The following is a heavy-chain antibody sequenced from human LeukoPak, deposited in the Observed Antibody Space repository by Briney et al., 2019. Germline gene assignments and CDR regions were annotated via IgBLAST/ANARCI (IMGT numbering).Heavy chain of an antibody. Sequence: SETLSLTCAVYGGSFSGYFWSWIRQPPGKGLEWIGSIYYSGSTYYNPSLKSRVTISVDTSKNQFSLKLSSVTAADTAVYYCARRTPRMVGVWFDPWGQGTLVTVSS. D-gene: IGHD2-8*01. V-gene: IGHV4-34*01. CDR3: ARRTPRMVGVWFDP. CDR2: IYYSGST. J-gene: IGHJ5*02. CDR1: GGSFSGYF.